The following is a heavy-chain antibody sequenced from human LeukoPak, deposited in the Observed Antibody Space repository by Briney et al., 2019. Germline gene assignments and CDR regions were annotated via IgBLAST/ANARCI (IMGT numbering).Heavy chain of an antibody. CDR3: AKDRVATIMYYFDY. D-gene: IGHD5-24*01. CDR1: GFTFSSYG. CDR2: ISYDGSNK. V-gene: IGHV3-30*18. J-gene: IGHJ4*02. Sequence: PGRSLRLSCAASGFTFSSYGMHWVRQAPGKGLEWVAVISYDGSNKYYADSVKGRFTISRDNSKNTLYLQMNSLRAEDTAVYYCAKDRVATIMYYFDYWGQGTLVTVSS.